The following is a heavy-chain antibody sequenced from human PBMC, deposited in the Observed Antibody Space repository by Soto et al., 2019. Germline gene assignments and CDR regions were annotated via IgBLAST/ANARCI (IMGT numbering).Heavy chain of an antibody. CDR3: AKWFGDPDY. V-gene: IGHV3-30*18. J-gene: IGHJ4*02. CDR1: GFTFSSYG. Sequence: QVQLVESGGGVVQPGRSLRLSCAASGFTFSSYGMHGVRQAPGKGLEWVAVISYDGSNKYYADSVKGRFTISRDNSKNTLYLQMNSMRAEDTAVYYCAKWFGDPDYWGQGTLVTVSS. CDR2: ISYDGSNK. D-gene: IGHD3-10*01.